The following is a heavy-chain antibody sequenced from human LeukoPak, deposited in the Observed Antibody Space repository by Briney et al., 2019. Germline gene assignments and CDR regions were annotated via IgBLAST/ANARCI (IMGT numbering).Heavy chain of an antibody. CDR1: GGSISSYY. J-gene: IGHJ3*02. D-gene: IGHD2-15*01. Sequence: SETLSLTCTVSGGSISSYYWSWIRQPPGKGLDWIGYIYYSGSTNYNPSLKSRVTISVDTSKNQFSLKLSSVTAADTAVYYCARLCSGGSCYSDAFDIWGQGTMVTVSS. CDR3: ARLCSGGSCYSDAFDI. CDR2: IYYSGST. V-gene: IGHV4-59*01.